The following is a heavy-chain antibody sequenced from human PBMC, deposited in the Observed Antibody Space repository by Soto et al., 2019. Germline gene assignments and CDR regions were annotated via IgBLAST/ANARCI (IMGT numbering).Heavy chain of an antibody. CDR1: GFTFSSYS. CDR2: ISSSSSTI. Sequence: EVQLVESGGGLVQPGGSLRLSCAASGFTFSSYSMNWVRQAPGKGLEWVSYISSSSSTIYYADSVKGRFTISRDNAKNSLYLQMNSLRADDTAVYYCARDLWGSSWSRDYYYYMDVWGKGTTVTVSS. V-gene: IGHV3-48*01. CDR3: ARDLWGSSWSRDYYYYMDV. J-gene: IGHJ6*03. D-gene: IGHD6-13*01.